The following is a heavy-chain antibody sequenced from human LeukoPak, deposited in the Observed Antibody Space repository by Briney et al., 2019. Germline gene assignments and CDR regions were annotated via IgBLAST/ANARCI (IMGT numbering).Heavy chain of an antibody. CDR1: GFTFSSYW. D-gene: IGHD2-8*01. Sequence: EPGGSLRLSCAASGFTFSSYWMHWVRQAPGKGLVWVSRINTDGDTSYADSVKGRFTISRDNAKNTLYLQMNSLRAEDTAVYYCARDLMVGSPFDYWGQGTLVTVSP. J-gene: IGHJ4*02. CDR3: ARDLMVGSPFDY. V-gene: IGHV3-74*01. CDR2: INTDGDT.